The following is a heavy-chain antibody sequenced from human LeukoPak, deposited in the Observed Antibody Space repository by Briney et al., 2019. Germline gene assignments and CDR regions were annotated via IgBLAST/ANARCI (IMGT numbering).Heavy chain of an antibody. Sequence: ASVKVSCKASGDTFIINDINWVRQATGQGLEWKGWMNPNSGNTGYAPKFQGRVTMTRNTSISTAYMELTDLRSEDTAVYYCARVTAAGTWTFDIWVQGTTVTVSS. CDR1: GDTFIIND. V-gene: IGHV1-8*01. D-gene: IGHD6-13*01. J-gene: IGHJ3*02. CDR3: ARVTAAGTWTFDI. CDR2: MNPNSGNT.